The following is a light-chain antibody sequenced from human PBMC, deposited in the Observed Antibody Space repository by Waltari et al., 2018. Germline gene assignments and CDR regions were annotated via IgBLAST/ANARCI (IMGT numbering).Light chain of an antibody. CDR1: SSNIGSGY. CDR3: GTWYTLSAGGV. J-gene: IGLJ3*02. Sequence: QSVLTQPPSMSAAPGQRVTISCSGSSSNIGSGYVSWYQQFPGTATKLLIYDNVKRASGIPDRFSASKSGTSATLGITGLQTGDEAYYCCGTWYTLSAGGVFGGGTKLAVL. CDR2: DNV. V-gene: IGLV1-51*01.